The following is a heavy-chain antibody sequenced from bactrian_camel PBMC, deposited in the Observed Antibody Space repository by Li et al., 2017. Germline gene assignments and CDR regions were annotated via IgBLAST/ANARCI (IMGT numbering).Heavy chain of an antibody. J-gene: IGHJ4*01. Sequence: VQLVESGGGSVQAGGSLRLSCAASGYTYNRNCMAWFRQAPGKERDWVATDNGVGTTYYGDSVKGRFAISRDNAKNTVYLQMNSLKPEDTAMYYCAADRTRPWYECPATRPSYNYWGQGTQVTVS. CDR3: AADRTRPWYECPATRPSYNY. CDR1: GYTYNRNC. D-gene: IGHD6*01. V-gene: IGHV3S53*01. CDR2: DNGVGTT.